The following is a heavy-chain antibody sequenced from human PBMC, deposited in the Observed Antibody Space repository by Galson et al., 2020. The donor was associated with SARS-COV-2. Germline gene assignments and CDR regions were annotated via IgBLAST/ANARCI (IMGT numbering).Heavy chain of an antibody. CDR1: GFTFGDYA. CDR2: IRNKAYGGTT. J-gene: IGHJ5*02. CDR3: FSGSHGAGWFDP. D-gene: IGHD1-26*01. V-gene: IGHV3-49*03. Sequence: GESLKISCTTSGFTFGDYAMSWFRQAPGKGLEWVGFIRNKAYGGTTEYAASVKGRFTISRDDSKSIAYLQMNSLKTEDTAVYYCFSGSHGAGWFDPWGQGTLVTVSS.